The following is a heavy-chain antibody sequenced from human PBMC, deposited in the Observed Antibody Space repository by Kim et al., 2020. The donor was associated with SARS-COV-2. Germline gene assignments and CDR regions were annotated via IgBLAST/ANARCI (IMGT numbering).Heavy chain of an antibody. D-gene: IGHD6-25*01. CDR1: GGSLSGYY. Sequence: SETLSLTCAVYGGSLSGYYWSWIRQPPGKGLEWIGEIHHSGRTNYNPSPKSRVTISVDTSKNQFSLKVNSVTAADTAVYYCARDSETADGTWFDYWGQGT. CDR3: ARDSETADGTWFDY. J-gene: IGHJ4*02. CDR2: IHHSGRT. V-gene: IGHV4-34*01.